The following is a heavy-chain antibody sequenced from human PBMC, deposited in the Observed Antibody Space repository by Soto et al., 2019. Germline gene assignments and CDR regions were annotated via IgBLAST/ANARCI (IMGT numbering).Heavy chain of an antibody. V-gene: IGHV1-2*02. CDR1: GYTFTGYY. D-gene: IGHD6-13*01. J-gene: IGHJ6*02. CDR2: INPNSGGT. Sequence: ASVKVSCKASGYTFTGYYMHWVRQAPGQGLEWMGWINPNSGGTNYAQKFQGRVTMTRDTSISTAYMELSRLRSDDTAVYYCARDSSSRILYYYGMDVWGQGTTVTVS. CDR3: ARDSSSRILYYYGMDV.